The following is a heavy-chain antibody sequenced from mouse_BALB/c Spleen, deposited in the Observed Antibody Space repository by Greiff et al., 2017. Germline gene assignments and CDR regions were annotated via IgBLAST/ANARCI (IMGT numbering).Heavy chain of an antibody. D-gene: IGHD4-1*01. J-gene: IGHJ2*01. V-gene: IGHV7-3*02. CDR2: IRNKANGYTT. CDR3: ARIAGHFDY. Sequence: EVQLVESGGGLVQPGGSLRLSCATSGFTFTDYYMSWVRQPPGKALEWLGFIRNKANGYTTEYSASVKGRFTISRDNSQSILYLQMNTLRAEDSATYYCARIAGHFDYWGQGTTLTVSS. CDR1: GFTFTDYY.